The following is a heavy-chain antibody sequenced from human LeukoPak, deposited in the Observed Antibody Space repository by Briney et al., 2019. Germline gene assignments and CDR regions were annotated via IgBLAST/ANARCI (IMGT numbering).Heavy chain of an antibody. Sequence: SETLSLTCAVSGGSISSGGYSWSWIRQPPGKGLEWIGYIYYSGSTNYNPSLKSRVTISVDTSKNQFSLKLSSVTAADTAVYYCARRSNDAFDIWGQGTMVTVSS. J-gene: IGHJ3*02. CDR1: GGSISSGGYS. CDR2: IYYSGST. V-gene: IGHV4-61*08. CDR3: ARRSNDAFDI. D-gene: IGHD6-6*01.